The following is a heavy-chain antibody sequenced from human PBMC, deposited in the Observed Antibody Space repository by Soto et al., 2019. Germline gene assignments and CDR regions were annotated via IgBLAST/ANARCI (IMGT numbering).Heavy chain of an antibody. J-gene: IGHJ2*01. CDR1: GDYVTSHY. V-gene: IGHV4-59*08. D-gene: IGHD2-8*01. CDR2: VYHSEKT. CDR3: ARPKGVAPAVWYFDL. Sequence: QVQLQESGPGLVKPSETLSLTCTVSGDYVTSHYWSWIRQPPGKGLEWIGYVYHSEKTDSSPPLSSRVTISVDTSKNQISLNLTSVTAADTAIYYCARPKGVAPAVWYFDLWGRGTLVTVSS.